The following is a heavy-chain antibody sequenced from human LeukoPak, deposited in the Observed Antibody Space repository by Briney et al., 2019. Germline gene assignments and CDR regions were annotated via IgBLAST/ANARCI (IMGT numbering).Heavy chain of an antibody. CDR2: IYYRDST. Sequence: SETLSRNCTVSGGSVTSGGHYWTWIRQHPGKGLEWIGYIYYRDSTYYNPSLQSRVTISVDTSKNQFSLKLSSVTAADTAVYYCARDSYDISGYRHIDYWGQGTLVTVSS. CDR1: GGSVTSGGHY. V-gene: IGHV4-31*03. J-gene: IGHJ4*02. CDR3: ARDSYDISGYRHIDY. D-gene: IGHD3-22*01.